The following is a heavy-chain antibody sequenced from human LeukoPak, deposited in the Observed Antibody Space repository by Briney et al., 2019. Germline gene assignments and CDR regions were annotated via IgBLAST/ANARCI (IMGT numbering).Heavy chain of an antibody. D-gene: IGHD6-19*01. CDR1: GFTFSSYA. CDR3: AKLGRKYSSGWYIDY. V-gene: IGHV3-23*01. CDR2: ISGSGGST. Sequence: PGGSLRLCCAASGFTFSSYAMSWVRQAAGKGLEWVSAISGSGGSTYYADSVKGRFTISRDNSKNTLYLQMNSLRAEDTAVYYCAKLGRKYSSGWYIDYWGQGTLVTVSS. J-gene: IGHJ4*02.